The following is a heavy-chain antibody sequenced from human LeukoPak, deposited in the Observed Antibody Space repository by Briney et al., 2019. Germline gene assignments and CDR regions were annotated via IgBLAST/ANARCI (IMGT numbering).Heavy chain of an antibody. D-gene: IGHD6-13*01. J-gene: IGHJ4*02. CDR1: GGSVSSHY. V-gene: IGHV4-59*02. Sequence: SETLSLTCAASGGSVSSHYWSWIRQPPGKGLEWIGYIYYSGSTYYNPSLKSRVTISVDTSKNQFSLKLSSVTAADTAVYYCARRNYSSSWYGFDYWGQGTLVTVSS. CDR3: ARRNYSSSWYGFDY. CDR2: IYYSGST.